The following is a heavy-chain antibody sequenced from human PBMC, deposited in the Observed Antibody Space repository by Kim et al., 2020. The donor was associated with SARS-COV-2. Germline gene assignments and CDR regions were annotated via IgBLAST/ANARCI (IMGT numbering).Heavy chain of an antibody. V-gene: IGHV1-18*01. Sequence: YATKLQGRVTLTTDTATSTPYMELRSLRSDDTAVYYCASFPRFGKHAFDIWGQGTMVTVSS. CDR3: ASFPRFGKHAFDI. J-gene: IGHJ3*02. D-gene: IGHD3-10*01.